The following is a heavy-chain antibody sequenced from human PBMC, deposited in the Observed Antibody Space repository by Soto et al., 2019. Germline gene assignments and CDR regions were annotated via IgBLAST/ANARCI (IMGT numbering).Heavy chain of an antibody. CDR1: GYTFTSYA. CDR3: ARVPEGIVVVVAAGAFDI. D-gene: IGHD2-15*01. V-gene: IGHV1-3*01. J-gene: IGHJ3*02. CDR2: INAGNGNT. Sequence: GASVKVSCKASGYTFTSYAMHWVRQAPGQRLEWMGWINAGNGNTKYSQKFQGRVTITRDTSASTAYMELSSLRSEDTAVYYCARVPEGIVVVVAAGAFDIWGQGXMVT.